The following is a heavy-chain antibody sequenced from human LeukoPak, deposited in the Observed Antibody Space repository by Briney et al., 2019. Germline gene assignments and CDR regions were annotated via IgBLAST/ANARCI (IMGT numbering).Heavy chain of an antibody. CDR3: ARDGSGSYIDY. Sequence: GGSLRLSCAASGFTLTNYWMSWVRQAPGKGLEWVANVKQDGSGEYYVDSVKGRFTISRDSAKNSLYLQMNSLRAEDTAVYYCARDGSGSYIDYWGQGTLVTVSS. V-gene: IGHV3-7*01. J-gene: IGHJ4*02. CDR1: GFTLTNYW. D-gene: IGHD3-10*01. CDR2: VKQDGSGE.